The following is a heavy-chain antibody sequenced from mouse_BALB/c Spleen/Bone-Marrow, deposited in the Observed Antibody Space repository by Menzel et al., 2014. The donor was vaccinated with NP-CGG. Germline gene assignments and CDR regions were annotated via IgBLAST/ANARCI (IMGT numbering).Heavy chain of an antibody. V-gene: IGHV1-4*01. J-gene: IGHJ4*01. Sequence: VQLVESGAELARPGASVKMSCQASGYTFTRYTMHREKKRPGQGLEWIGYIIPNSGYSNYNQKFKDKATLTADKSSSTAYMQLSSLTSEDSAVYYCTIRYYAMDYWGQGTSVTVSS. CDR1: GYTFTRYT. CDR2: IIPNSGYS. CDR3: TIRYYAMDY. D-gene: IGHD1-1*01.